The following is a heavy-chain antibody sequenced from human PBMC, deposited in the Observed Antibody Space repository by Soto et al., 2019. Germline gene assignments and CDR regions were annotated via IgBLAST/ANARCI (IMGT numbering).Heavy chain of an antibody. CDR3: ATHSGSSGYYFYYYYGMDV. CDR1: GGTFSSYA. CDR2: IIPIFGTA. D-gene: IGHD3-22*01. V-gene: IGHV1-69*01. Sequence: QVQLVQSGAEVKKPGSSVKVSCKASGGTFSSYAISWVRQAPGQGLEWMGGIIPIFGTANYAQKFQGRVTITADESTSTAYMELSSLRSEDTAVYYCATHSGSSGYYFYYYYGMDVWGQGTTVTVSS. J-gene: IGHJ6*02.